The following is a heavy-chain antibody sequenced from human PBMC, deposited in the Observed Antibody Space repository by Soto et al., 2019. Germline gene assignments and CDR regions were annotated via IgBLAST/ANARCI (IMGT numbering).Heavy chain of an antibody. Sequence: QVQLVESGGGVVQSGRSLRLSCAASGFIFGTYGMHWVRQAPGKGLEWVAVIWFDGTNKYYGDFVKGRFTVSRDKSKMYLQMNGLTVEATAVYYCARGIGLVVRGDAFDRWGQGTMATVSS. CDR1: GFIFGTYG. D-gene: IGHD3-9*01. V-gene: IGHV3-33*01. J-gene: IGHJ3*01. CDR3: ARGIGLVVRGDAFDR. CDR2: IWFDGTNK.